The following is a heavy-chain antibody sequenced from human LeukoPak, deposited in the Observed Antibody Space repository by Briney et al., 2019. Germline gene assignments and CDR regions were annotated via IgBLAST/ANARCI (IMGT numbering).Heavy chain of an antibody. Sequence: GGSLRLSCAASGFTFSGYAMSWVRQAPGKGLEWVSAISSSGGTTYYADSVKGRFTISRDNSKNTLYLQMNSLRAEDTAVYYCARVNSGYYQIDYWGQGTLVTVSS. CDR2: ISSSGGTT. D-gene: IGHD3-22*01. CDR3: ARVNSGYYQIDY. CDR1: GFTFSGYA. V-gene: IGHV3-23*01. J-gene: IGHJ4*02.